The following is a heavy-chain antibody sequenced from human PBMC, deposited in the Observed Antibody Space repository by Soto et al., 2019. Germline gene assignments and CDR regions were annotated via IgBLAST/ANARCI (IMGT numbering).Heavy chain of an antibody. J-gene: IGHJ4*02. D-gene: IGHD4-17*01. CDR3: AGGSRRSYGDFPGGLDY. CDR2: VSYSGTT. CDR1: GGTFSSDAYN. Sequence: TLCLTCTVSGGTFSSDAYNWSRIRHLPGRGLKWIESVSYSGTTYSTTSLKDRLTMWLDTSKSKSAQKLNSVIAGHTAVYYCAGGSRRSYGDFPGGLDYWGQGTLVTVSS. V-gene: IGHV4-31*03.